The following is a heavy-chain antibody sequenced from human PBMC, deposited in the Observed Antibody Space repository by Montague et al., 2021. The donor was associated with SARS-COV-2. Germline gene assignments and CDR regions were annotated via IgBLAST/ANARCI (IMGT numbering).Heavy chain of an antibody. V-gene: IGHV3-23*01. J-gene: IGHJ5*02. CDR1: GFTFSSYA. D-gene: IGHD2-15*01. CDR2: ISGSGGST. CDR3: AKDRIVVVVAALFDP. Sequence: SLRLSCAASGFTFSSYAMSWVRQAPGKGLEWVSAISGSGGSTYYADSVKGRFTISRDNSKNTLYLQMNSLRAEDTAVYYCAKDRIVVVVAALFDPWGQGTLVPVSS.